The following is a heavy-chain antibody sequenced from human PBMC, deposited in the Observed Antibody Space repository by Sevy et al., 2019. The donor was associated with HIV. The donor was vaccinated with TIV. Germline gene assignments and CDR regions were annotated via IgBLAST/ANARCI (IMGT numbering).Heavy chain of an antibody. CDR2: ISYHGSDK. J-gene: IGHJ6*02. CDR3: ARDMAVIYYYYGMDV. D-gene: IGHD6-19*01. Sequence: LSLTCAASGFTFRTYGMHWVRQAPGKGLEWVTVISYHGSDKYYADSVMGRFTVSRDNSQNTLFLQMNSLRPEDTAVYYCARDMAVIYYYYGMDVWGQGTTVTVSS. CDR1: GFTFRTYG. V-gene: IGHV3-30*03.